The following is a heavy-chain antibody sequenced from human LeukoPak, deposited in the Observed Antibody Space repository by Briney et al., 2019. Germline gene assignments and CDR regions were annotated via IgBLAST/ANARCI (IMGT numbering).Heavy chain of an antibody. J-gene: IGHJ4*02. D-gene: IGHD5-18*01. V-gene: IGHV3-11*01. CDR2: IGRSGTTI. Sequence: PGGSLRLSCAASGFIFSDYYMSWIRQAPGKGLEWVSHIGRSGTTIYYADSVKGRFTISRDNAQNSLYLQMNSLRAEDTAVYFCARASSSGYGISSGLAYWGQGTLVTVSS. CDR3: ARASSSGYGISSGLAY. CDR1: GFIFSDYY.